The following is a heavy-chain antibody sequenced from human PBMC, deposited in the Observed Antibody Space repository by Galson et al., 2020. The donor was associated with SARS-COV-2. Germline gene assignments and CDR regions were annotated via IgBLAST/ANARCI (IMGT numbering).Heavy chain of an antibody. CDR3: ARDRRHQYSSAWFAFDI. J-gene: IGHJ3*02. Sequence: SETLSLTCTASGGTISSYYWSWIRQLPGKGLEWIGYVYYTGSTNYNPSLKSRVSISADTSNNQLSLEVRSVTAADTAVYFCARDRRHQYSSAWFAFDIWGQGTLVTVSS. CDR2: VYYTGST. V-gene: IGHV4-59*01. CDR1: GGTISSYY. D-gene: IGHD6-13*01.